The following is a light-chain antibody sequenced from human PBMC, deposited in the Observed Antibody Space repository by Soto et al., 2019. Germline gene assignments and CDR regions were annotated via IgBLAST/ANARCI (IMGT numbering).Light chain of an antibody. CDR3: CSYAGSYTHV. Sequence: QSALTQPRSVSGSPGQSVTISCTGTSSDVGRDNFVSWYQQHPDKAPNLMIYDVIKRPSGVPDRFSGSKSGNTASLTIYGLQAEDEADYHCCSYAGSYTHVFGTGTKVTVL. V-gene: IGLV2-11*01. CDR1: SSDVGRDNF. J-gene: IGLJ1*01. CDR2: DVI.